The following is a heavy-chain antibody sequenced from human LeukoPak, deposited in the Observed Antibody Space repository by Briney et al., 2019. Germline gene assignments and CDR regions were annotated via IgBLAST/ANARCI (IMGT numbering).Heavy chain of an antibody. J-gene: IGHJ6*02. CDR1: GFTFSSYW. V-gene: IGHV3-74*01. CDR3: ARVTFEDCSSTSCTGGMDV. D-gene: IGHD2-2*01. CDR2: INSDGSST. Sequence: GGSLRLSCAASGFTFSSYWMYWVRQAPGKGLVWVSGINSDGSSTNYADSVKGRFTISRDNAKNTLYLQMNSLRAEDTAVYYCARVTFEDCSSTSCTGGMDVWGQGTTVTVSS.